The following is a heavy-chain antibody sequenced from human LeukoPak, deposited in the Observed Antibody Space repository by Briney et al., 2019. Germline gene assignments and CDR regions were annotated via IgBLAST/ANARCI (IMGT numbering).Heavy chain of an antibody. CDR2: ISPSSSYT. V-gene: IGHV3-11*05. D-gene: IGHD4-17*01. CDR3: ARDYGDHGEYFDY. J-gene: IGHJ4*02. CDR1: GFTFSSYA. Sequence: PGGSLRLSCAASGFTFSSYAMSWVRQAPGKGLEWLSYISPSSSYTNYADSLKGRFTISRDNAKNSLYLQMNSLRAEDTAVYYCARDYGDHGEYFDYWGQGTLVTVSS.